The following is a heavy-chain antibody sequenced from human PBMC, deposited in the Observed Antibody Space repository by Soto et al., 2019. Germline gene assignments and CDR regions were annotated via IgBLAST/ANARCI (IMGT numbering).Heavy chain of an antibody. D-gene: IGHD6-19*01. Sequence: GGSVRLSCAASGFTFSSYSMNWVRQAPGKGLEWVSSISSSSSYIYYADSVKGRFTISRDNAKNSLYLQMNSLRAEDTAVYYCARDRRDSSGWYSHYYYYYGMDVWGQGTTVTVSS. CDR2: ISSSSSYI. V-gene: IGHV3-21*01. CDR1: GFTFSSYS. CDR3: ARDRRDSSGWYSHYYYYYGMDV. J-gene: IGHJ6*02.